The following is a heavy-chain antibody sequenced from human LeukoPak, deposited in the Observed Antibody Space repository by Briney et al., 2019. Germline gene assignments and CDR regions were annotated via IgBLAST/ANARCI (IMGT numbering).Heavy chain of an antibody. Sequence: SETLSLTCTVSDDSIRGSIYFWSWIRQPPGKGLEWIGYVSYSGSTDYSPSLKGRVAISIDMSKNHFSLKLTSVSAADTAIYYCARGSQAPDAGYWGPGILVTVSS. CDR1: DDSIRGSIYF. D-gene: IGHD6-13*01. V-gene: IGHV4-61*03. CDR2: VSYSGST. J-gene: IGHJ4*02. CDR3: ARGSQAPDAGY.